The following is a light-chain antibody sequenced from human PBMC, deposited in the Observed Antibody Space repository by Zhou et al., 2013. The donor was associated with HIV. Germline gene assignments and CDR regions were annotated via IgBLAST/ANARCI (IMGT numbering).Light chain of an antibody. CDR2: KAS. Sequence: DIQMTQSPSTLSASVGDRVTIACRASQSISNWLAWYQKRPGKAPKLLISKASSLESGVPLRFSGSGSGTEFTLTISSLQPEDFATYYCQQANSFPWTFGQGTKVEVK. CDR1: QSISNW. V-gene: IGKV1-5*03. J-gene: IGKJ1*01. CDR3: QQANSFPWT.